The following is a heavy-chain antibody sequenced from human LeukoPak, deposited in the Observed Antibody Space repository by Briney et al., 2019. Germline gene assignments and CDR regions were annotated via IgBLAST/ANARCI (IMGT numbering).Heavy chain of an antibody. CDR2: INADNDNT. CDR1: GYPFPTYG. Sequence: ASVKVSCKASGYPFPTYGMHWGRRAPGQTLEWMGWINADNDNTEYSQRFQGRVTITRDTSASTAYMELSSLRSEDTAVYYCARGSLSSRDFDYWGQGTLVTVSS. V-gene: IGHV1-3*01. J-gene: IGHJ4*02. CDR3: ARGSLSSRDFDY. D-gene: IGHD6-13*01.